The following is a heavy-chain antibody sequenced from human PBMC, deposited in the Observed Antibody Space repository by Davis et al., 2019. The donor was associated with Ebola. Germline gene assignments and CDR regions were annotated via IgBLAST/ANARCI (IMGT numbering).Heavy chain of an antibody. J-gene: IGHJ3*02. V-gene: IGHV3-33*01. CDR1: GFTFSSYG. D-gene: IGHD2-2*01. CDR2: IWYDGSNK. CDR3: ARDPGGYCSSTSCADAFDI. Sequence: PGGSLRLSCAASGFTFSSYGMHWVRQAPGKGLEWVAVIWYDGSNKYYADSVKGRFTISRDNSKNTLYLQMDSLRAEDTAVYYCARDPGGYCSSTSCADAFDIWGQGTMVTVSS.